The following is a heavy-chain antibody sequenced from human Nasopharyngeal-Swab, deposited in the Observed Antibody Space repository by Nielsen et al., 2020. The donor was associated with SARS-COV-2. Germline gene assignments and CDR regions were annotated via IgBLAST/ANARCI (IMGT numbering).Heavy chain of an antibody. J-gene: IGHJ6*02. CDR2: ISYDVDKT. V-gene: IGHV3-30-3*01. D-gene: IGHD3-10*01. CDR1: GFTFKSFP. Sequence: GESLKISCATSGFTFKSFPMHWVRQGPDKGLERVAVISYDVDKTFYADSVKGRFTVSRDNAKNTLYLQMVKLRVEDTAVYYCARGASFGAVSDAMDVWGQGTTVTVSS. CDR3: ARGASFGAVSDAMDV.